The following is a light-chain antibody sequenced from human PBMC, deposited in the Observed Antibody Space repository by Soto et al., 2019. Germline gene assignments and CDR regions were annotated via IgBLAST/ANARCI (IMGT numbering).Light chain of an antibody. Sequence: IVMTQSPVTLSVSPGERVTLSCRASETVRTNLAWFQQKPGQTPRLLIFGASTRATGIPTRFTGSGSETEFTLNIDSLQSEGLAVYYRQHYYNWPAYTFGQGKKLEI. CDR2: GAS. J-gene: IGKJ2*01. CDR3: QHYYNWPAYT. V-gene: IGKV3-15*01. CDR1: ETVRTN.